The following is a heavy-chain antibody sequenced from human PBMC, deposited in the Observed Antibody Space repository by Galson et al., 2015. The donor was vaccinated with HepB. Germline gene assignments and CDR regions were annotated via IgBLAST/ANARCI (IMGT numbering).Heavy chain of an antibody. D-gene: IGHD3-3*01. Sequence: SLRLSCAASGFTFDDYAMHWVRQAPGKGLEWVSGISWNSGSIGYADSVKGRFTISRDNAKNSLYLQMNSLRAEDTALYYCAKDTYYDFWSGYHGGGYSHGMDVWGQGTTVTVSS. CDR1: GFTFDDYA. J-gene: IGHJ6*02. V-gene: IGHV3-9*01. CDR2: ISWNSGSI. CDR3: AKDTYYDFWSGYHGGGYSHGMDV.